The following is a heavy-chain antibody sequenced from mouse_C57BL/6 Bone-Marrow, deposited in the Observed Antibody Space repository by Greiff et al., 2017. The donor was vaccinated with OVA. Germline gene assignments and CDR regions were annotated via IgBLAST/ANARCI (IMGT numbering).Heavy chain of an antibody. CDR2: IDPSDSYT. D-gene: IGHD1-1*01. J-gene: IGHJ3*01. Sequence: QVQLQQPGAELVMPGASVKLSCKASGYTFTSYWMHWVKQRPGQGLEWIGEIDPSDSYTNYNQKFKGKSTLTVDKSSSTAYMQLSSLTSEDSAVYYCARCGTTVVAPYWGQGTLVTVSA. CDR1: GYTFTSYW. V-gene: IGHV1-69*01. CDR3: ARCGTTVVAPY.